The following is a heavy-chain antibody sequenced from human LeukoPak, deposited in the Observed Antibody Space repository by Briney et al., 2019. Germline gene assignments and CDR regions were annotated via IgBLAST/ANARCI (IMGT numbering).Heavy chain of an antibody. CDR1: GFTFSDYN. CDR2: ITNGGSTI. D-gene: IGHD3-9*01. Sequence: GGSLRLSCAASGFTFSDYNMSWVRQAPGKGLEWVSYITNGGSTIHHADSVKGRFTISRDNAKKTLYLQMNSLRAEDTAVYYCARSIGLTGGGVDVWGQGTTVTVSS. CDR3: ARSIGLTGGGVDV. V-gene: IGHV3-11*01. J-gene: IGHJ6*02.